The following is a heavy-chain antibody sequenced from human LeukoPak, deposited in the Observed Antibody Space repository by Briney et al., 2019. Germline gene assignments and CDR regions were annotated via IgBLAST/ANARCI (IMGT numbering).Heavy chain of an antibody. J-gene: IGHJ4*02. D-gene: IGHD2-21*02. Sequence: SVKVSCKASGGTFSSYTISWVRQAPGQGLEWMGRIIPILGIANYAQKFQGRVTITADKSTSTAYMELSSLRSEDTAVYYCAREGIHCGGDCYSDYWGQGTLVTVSS. CDR1: GGTFSSYT. V-gene: IGHV1-69*04. CDR3: AREGIHCGGDCYSDY. CDR2: IIPILGIA.